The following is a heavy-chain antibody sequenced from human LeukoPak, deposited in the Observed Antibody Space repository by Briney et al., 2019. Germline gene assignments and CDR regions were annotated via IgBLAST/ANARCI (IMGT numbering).Heavy chain of an antibody. V-gene: IGHV1-18*01. CDR3: ARYSSGWPAVDY. CDR2: ISAYNGKT. Sequence: ASVKVSCKASGYTFTSYGISWVRQAPGQGLEWMGWISAYNGKTNYAQKLQGRVTMTTDTSTSTAYMELRSLRSDDTAVYYCARYSSGWPAVDYWGQGTLVTVSS. CDR1: GYTFTSYG. J-gene: IGHJ4*02. D-gene: IGHD6-19*01.